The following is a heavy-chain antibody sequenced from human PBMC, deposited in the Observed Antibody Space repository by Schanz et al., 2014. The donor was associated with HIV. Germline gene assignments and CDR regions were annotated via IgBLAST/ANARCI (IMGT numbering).Heavy chain of an antibody. V-gene: IGHV3-23*01. D-gene: IGHD3-10*01. J-gene: IGHJ4*02. CDR2: ISGSGIST. CDR3: AKGQRGVVRGDIDY. Sequence: EVQLLESGGGLVQPGGSLRLSCVASGFTFSNFAMSWVRQAPGKGLEWVSVISGSGISTYYADSVKGRFSISRDNSKNTLYLQMNSLRAEDTAVYYCAKGQRGVVRGDIDYWGQGTLVTVSS. CDR1: GFTFSNFA.